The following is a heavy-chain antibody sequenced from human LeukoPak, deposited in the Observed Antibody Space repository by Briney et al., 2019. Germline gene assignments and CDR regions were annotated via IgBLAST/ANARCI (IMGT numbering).Heavy chain of an antibody. CDR3: AKDMNSYGSGSSYNPWGPFDS. J-gene: IGHJ4*02. Sequence: PGRSLRLSCAASGFTFDNYAMHWVQQAPGKGLEWVSGIAWNSGNTGFADSVKGRFTISRDNAENSLSLQMNSLTPEDTAFYFCAKDMNSYGSGSSYNPWGPFDSWGQGTLVTVSS. CDR2: IAWNSGNT. V-gene: IGHV3-9*01. CDR1: GFTFDNYA. D-gene: IGHD3-10*01.